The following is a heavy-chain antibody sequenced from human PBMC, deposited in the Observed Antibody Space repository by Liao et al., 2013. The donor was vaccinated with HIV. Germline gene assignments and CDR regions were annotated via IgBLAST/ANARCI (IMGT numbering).Heavy chain of an antibody. CDR1: GGSFSGYY. J-gene: IGHJ5*02. D-gene: IGHD3/OR15-3a*01. CDR3: ARDNPGLDNWFDP. CDR2: INHSGST. V-gene: IGHV4-34*10. Sequence: QLQVQESGPGLVKPSETLSLTCAVYGGSFSGYYWSWIRQPPGKGLEWIGEINHSGSTNYNPSLKSRVTISVDTSKNQFSLKLSSVTAADTAVYYCARDNPGLDNWFDPWGQGTLVTVSS.